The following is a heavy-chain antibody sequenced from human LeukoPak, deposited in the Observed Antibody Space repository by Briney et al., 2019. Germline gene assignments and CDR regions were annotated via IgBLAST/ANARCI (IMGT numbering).Heavy chain of an antibody. CDR3: ARQQGPVVVAPYSMDV. D-gene: IGHD2-15*01. CDR1: GYSFTSYW. Sequence: GESLKISCKGSGYSFTSYWISWVRQMPGKGLEWMGRIDPSDSYTNYSPSLQGHVTISADKSISTLYLQWSSLKASDTAMYYCARQQGPVVVAPYSMDVWGQGTTVTVSS. J-gene: IGHJ6*02. CDR2: IDPSDSYT. V-gene: IGHV5-10-1*01.